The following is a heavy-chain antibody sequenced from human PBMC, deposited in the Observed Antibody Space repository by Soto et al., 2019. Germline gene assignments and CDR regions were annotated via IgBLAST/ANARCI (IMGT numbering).Heavy chain of an antibody. D-gene: IGHD6-13*01. CDR3: AKDVAANL. CDR1: GFTFSNFA. J-gene: IGHJ5*02. CDR2: ISASGKST. V-gene: IGHV3-23*01. Sequence: GGSLRLSCAASGFTFSNFALNWVRQAPGKGLEWVSTISASGKSTYYADSVRGRFTISRDNSGNMLFLQMNGLGADDAAVYYCAKDVAANLWGQGALVTVSS.